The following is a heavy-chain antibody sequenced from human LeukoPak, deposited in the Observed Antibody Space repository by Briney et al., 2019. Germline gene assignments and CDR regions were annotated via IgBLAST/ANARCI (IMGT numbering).Heavy chain of an antibody. V-gene: IGHV3-15*01. CDR1: GFTLSNAW. Sequence: GGSLRLSCAASGFTLSNAWMSWVRQAPGKGLEWFGRIKSKTHGGTTDYAAPVKGRFTISRDDSKNTLYLQMNSLKTEDTAVYYCTAAYLLERWLQSSYYAMDVWGQGTTVTVSS. D-gene: IGHD5-24*01. CDR3: TAAYLLERWLQSSYYAMDV. J-gene: IGHJ6*02. CDR2: IKSKTHGGTT.